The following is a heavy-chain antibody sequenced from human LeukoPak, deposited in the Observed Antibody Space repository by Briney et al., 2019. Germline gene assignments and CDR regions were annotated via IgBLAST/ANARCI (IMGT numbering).Heavy chain of an antibody. D-gene: IGHD2-15*01. Sequence: GASVKVSCKASGGTFSSYAISWVRQAPGQGLEWMGWISAYNGNTNYAQKLQGRVTMTTDTSTSTAYMELRSLRSDDTAVYYCARDLRSRIAATDWFDPWGQGTLVTVSS. V-gene: IGHV1-18*01. CDR1: GGTFSSYA. CDR3: ARDLRSRIAATDWFDP. J-gene: IGHJ5*02. CDR2: ISAYNGNT.